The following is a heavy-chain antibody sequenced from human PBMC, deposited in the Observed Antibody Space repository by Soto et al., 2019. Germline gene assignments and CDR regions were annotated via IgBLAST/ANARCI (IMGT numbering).Heavy chain of an antibody. CDR2: VAYSGST. CDR3: ARMNSLPAVHPMSRVDHHYGLDV. V-gene: IGHV4-31*03. D-gene: IGHD2-2*01. Sequence: QVQLQESGPGLVKPSQTLSLTCSVSGDSISSGTDYWTWIRQHPGKGLEWIGYVAYSGSTSYNPSLKSRVTISLDSSYNHFSLMLSSVTAADTAVYYCARMNSLPAVHPMSRVDHHYGLDVWGQGTTVTVSS. J-gene: IGHJ6*02. CDR1: GDSISSGTDY.